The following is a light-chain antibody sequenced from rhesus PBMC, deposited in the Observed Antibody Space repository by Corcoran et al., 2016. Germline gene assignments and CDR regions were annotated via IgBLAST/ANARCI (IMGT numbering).Light chain of an antibody. CDR1: TRDIANYNR. V-gene: IGLV2S4*01. CDR3: CSFIDSGSYYI. Sequence: QAAPTQSPSVSGSPGQSVTISCTGTTRDIANYNRVSWYQQQPGKAPKLMIYEVTKRPSGVSDRFSGSKSGNTASLTISGLQAEDEAYYYCCSFIDSGSYYIFGAGTRLTVL. CDR2: EVT. J-gene: IGLJ1*01.